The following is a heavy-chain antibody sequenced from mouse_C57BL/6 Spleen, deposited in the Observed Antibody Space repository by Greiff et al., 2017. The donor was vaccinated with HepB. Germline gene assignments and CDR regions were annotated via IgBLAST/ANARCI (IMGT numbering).Heavy chain of an antibody. CDR2: IDPSDSYT. D-gene: IGHD2-4*01. V-gene: IGHV1-69*01. J-gene: IGHJ2*01. CDR1: GYTFTSYW. Sequence: QVQLQQPGAELVMPGASVKLSCKASGYTFTSYWMHWVKQRPGQGLEWIGEIDPSDSYTNYNQKFKGKSTLTVDKSSSTAYMQLSSLTSEDSAVYYCARDDYYFDYWGQGTTLTVAS. CDR3: ARDDYYFDY.